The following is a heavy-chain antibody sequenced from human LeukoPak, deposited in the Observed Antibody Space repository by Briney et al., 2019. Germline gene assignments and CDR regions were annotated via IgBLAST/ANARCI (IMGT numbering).Heavy chain of an antibody. V-gene: IGHV3-21*01. D-gene: IGHD6-13*01. J-gene: IGHJ4*02. CDR1: GFTFITYT. Sequence: GGSLRLSCAASGFTFITYTMNWVRQAPGKGLEWVSSISSRSTYIYYADSVKGRFTISRDNAKNSLYLQMNSLRAEDTAVYYCAREIYQHLVPDYWGQGTLVAVSS. CDR3: AREIYQHLVPDY. CDR2: ISSRSTYI.